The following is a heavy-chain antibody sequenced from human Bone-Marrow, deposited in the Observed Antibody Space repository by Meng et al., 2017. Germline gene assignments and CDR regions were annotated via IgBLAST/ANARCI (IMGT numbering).Heavy chain of an antibody. Sequence: SVKVSCKASGGTFSSYTISWVRQAPGQGLEWMGRIIPILGIANYAQKFQGRVTITTDESTSTAYMELSSLRSEDTAVYYCARAASYGTENFDYWGQGTLVTVSS. D-gene: IGHD5-18*01. J-gene: IGHJ4*02. CDR3: ARAASYGTENFDY. V-gene: IGHV1-69*16. CDR1: GGTFSSYT. CDR2: IIPILGIA.